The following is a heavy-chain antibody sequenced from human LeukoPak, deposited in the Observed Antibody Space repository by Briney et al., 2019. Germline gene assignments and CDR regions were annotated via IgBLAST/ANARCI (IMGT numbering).Heavy chain of an antibody. CDR2: ISGSGGST. J-gene: IGHJ4*02. V-gene: IGHV3-23*01. CDR1: GFTFSSYG. Sequence: QPGGTLRLSCAASGFTFSSYGMSWVRQAPGKGLEWVSAISGSGGSTYYADSVKGRFTISRDNSKNTLYLQMNSLRAEDTAVYYCAKEYYYYSSGYYPFDYWGQGTLVTVSS. CDR3: AKEYYYYSSGYYPFDY. D-gene: IGHD3-22*01.